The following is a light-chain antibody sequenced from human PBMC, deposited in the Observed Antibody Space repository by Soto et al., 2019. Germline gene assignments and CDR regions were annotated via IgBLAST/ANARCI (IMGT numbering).Light chain of an antibody. V-gene: IGKV3D-20*01. CDR1: QSVSNNY. CDR2: DAS. J-gene: IGKJ1*01. CDR3: QQYGRSSWT. Sequence: EIVLTQSPATLSLSPGERATLSCGASQSVSNNYLAWYQQKPGLAPRLLIYDASSRATGIPDRFSGSGSGTDFTLTISRLEPEDFAVYYCQQYGRSSWTFGQGTKVDIK.